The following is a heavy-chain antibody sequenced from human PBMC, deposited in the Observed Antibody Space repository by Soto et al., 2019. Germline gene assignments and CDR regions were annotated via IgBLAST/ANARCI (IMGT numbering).Heavy chain of an antibody. Sequence: QVQLQESGPGLVKPSETLSLTCTVSGGSMNAYYWSWIRQPPGKGLEWIGYVSYSGTSKYNPSLESRITLSLDTSGNHFSLSLSSVTAADSAVYFCARYSPPKKSYASNPGFFDPWGQGTLVAVSS. V-gene: IGHV4-59*01. CDR1: GGSMNAYY. CDR3: ARYSPPKKSYASNPGFFDP. CDR2: VSYSGTS. J-gene: IGHJ5*02. D-gene: IGHD2-21*01.